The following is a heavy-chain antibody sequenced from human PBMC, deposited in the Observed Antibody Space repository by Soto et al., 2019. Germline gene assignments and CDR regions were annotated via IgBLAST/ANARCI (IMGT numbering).Heavy chain of an antibody. CDR1: GYTFTGYY. Sequence: ASVKVSCKASGYTFTGYYMHWVRQAPGQGLEWMGWINPNSGGTNYAQKFQGWVTMTRDTSISTAYMELSRLRSDDTAVYYCARSGGLYSGYDEPYYYYYGMDVWGQGTTVTVSS. J-gene: IGHJ6*02. CDR3: ARSGGLYSGYDEPYYYYYGMDV. CDR2: INPNSGGT. V-gene: IGHV1-2*04. D-gene: IGHD5-12*01.